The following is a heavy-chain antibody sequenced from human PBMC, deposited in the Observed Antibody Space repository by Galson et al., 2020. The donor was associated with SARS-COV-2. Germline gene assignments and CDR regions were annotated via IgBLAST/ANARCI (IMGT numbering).Heavy chain of an antibody. D-gene: IGHD5-12*01. V-gene: IGHV3-21*01. CDR1: GFTFSSHS. Sequence: ASETLSLTCAASGFTFSSHSMNWVRQAPGKGPEWVSSISNSSSYIYYADSAKGRFTISRDNAKNSLYLQMNSLRAEDTAVYYCARDIVGDGYNWEGVFGYWGQGTLVTVSS. CDR2: ISNSSSYI. CDR3: ARDIVGDGYNWEGVFGY. J-gene: IGHJ4*02.